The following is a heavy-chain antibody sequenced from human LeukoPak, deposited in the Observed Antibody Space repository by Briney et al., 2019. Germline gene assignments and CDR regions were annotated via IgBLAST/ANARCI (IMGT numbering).Heavy chain of an antibody. Sequence: PSETLSLTCTVSGGSISSSSYYWGWIRQPPGKGLEWIGSIYYSGSTYYNPSLKSRVTISVDTSKNQFSLKLSSVTAADTAVYYCARISGEMATITRGDYFDYWGQGTLVTVSS. J-gene: IGHJ4*02. CDR1: GGSISSSSYY. D-gene: IGHD5-12*01. CDR3: ARISGEMATITRGDYFDY. V-gene: IGHV4-39*01. CDR2: IYYSGST.